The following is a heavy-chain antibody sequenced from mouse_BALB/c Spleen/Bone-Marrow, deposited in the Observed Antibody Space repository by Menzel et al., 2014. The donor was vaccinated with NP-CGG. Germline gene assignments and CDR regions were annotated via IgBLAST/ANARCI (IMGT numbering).Heavy chain of an antibody. Sequence: DVKLVESGGGLVQPGESLKLSCESNEYELPSHDMSWVRKTPEKRLELVAAINSDGGITNYPDTMERRFTISRDNTKKTLYLQMSSLRSEDTALYYCARHGFYYAMDYWGQGTSVTVSS. V-gene: IGHV5-2*01. CDR3: ARHGFYYAMDY. CDR1: EYELPSHD. J-gene: IGHJ4*01. CDR2: INSDGGIT.